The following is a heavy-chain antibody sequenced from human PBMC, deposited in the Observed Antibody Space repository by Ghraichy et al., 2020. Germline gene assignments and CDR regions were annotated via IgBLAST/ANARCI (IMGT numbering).Heavy chain of an antibody. CDR2: IRDDGSNK. CDR3: AKEGLGLDY. Sequence: GGSLRLSCAASGFTFSSYAMHWVRQAPGKGLQWVAFIRDDGSNKFYGDSVKGRFTISRDNSKNTLYLQVNSLRPEDRGVYYCAKEGLGLDYWGQGILVTVSS. CDR1: GFTFSSYA. D-gene: IGHD2-21*01. V-gene: IGHV3-30*02. J-gene: IGHJ4*02.